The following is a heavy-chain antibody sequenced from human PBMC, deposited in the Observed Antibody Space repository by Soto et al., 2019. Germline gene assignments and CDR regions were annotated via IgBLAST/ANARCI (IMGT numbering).Heavy chain of an antibody. CDR1: GGSISSGGYS. V-gene: IGHV4-30-2*01. D-gene: IGHD6-13*01. CDR2: IYHSGST. Sequence: SETLSLTCAVSGGSISSGGYSWSWIRQPPGKGLEWIGYIYHSGSTYYNPSLKSRVTISVDRSKNQFSLKLSSVTAADTAVYYCASLIAAAGFWFDHWGQGTLVTAPQ. CDR3: ASLIAAAGFWFDH. J-gene: IGHJ5*02.